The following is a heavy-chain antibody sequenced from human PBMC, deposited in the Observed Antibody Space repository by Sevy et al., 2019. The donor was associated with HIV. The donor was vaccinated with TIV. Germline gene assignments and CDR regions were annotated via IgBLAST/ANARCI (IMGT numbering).Heavy chain of an antibody. J-gene: IGHJ4*02. Sequence: SETLSLTCGVSGYSIRSNYYWSWIRRPPGKGLEWIGSIHNSGTTYYNPSLKSRVTLSVDRSKNRCSLKMTSVTAADAAFYYCASTASYCGGDCRPYYFDYWGQGTLVTVSS. CDR2: IHNSGTT. CDR1: GYSIRSNYY. D-gene: IGHD2-21*02. CDR3: ASTASYCGGDCRPYYFDY. V-gene: IGHV4-38-2*01.